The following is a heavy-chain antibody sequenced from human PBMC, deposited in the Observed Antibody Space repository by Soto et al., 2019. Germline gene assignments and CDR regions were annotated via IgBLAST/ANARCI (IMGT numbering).Heavy chain of an antibody. CDR2: ISGSGGST. Sequence: XESLRLSCAASGFTFSSYAMSWVRQAPGKGLEWVSGISGSGGSTYYADSVKGRFSISRDNSKNTIYLHTHSLRAEDTAIYFCAKLGDYDFWSATEINAFDIWGQGTMVTVS. CDR1: GFTFSSYA. J-gene: IGHJ3*02. V-gene: IGHV3-23*01. CDR3: AKLGDYDFWSATEINAFDI. D-gene: IGHD3-3*01.